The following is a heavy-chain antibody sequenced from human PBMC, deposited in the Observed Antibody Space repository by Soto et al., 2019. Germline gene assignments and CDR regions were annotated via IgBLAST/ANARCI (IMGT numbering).Heavy chain of an antibody. Sequence: SETLSLTCTVSGDSISSGSYYWSWIRQPPGKGLEWIGYIYYTGSTNYNPSLKSRVTISIDTSKNQFSLKVRSVTAADTAVYYCAIEAWGKGTFYWGQGTLVTVSS. J-gene: IGHJ4*02. D-gene: IGHD7-27*01. CDR1: GDSISSGSYY. CDR2: IYYTGST. V-gene: IGHV4-61*01. CDR3: AIEAWGKGTFY.